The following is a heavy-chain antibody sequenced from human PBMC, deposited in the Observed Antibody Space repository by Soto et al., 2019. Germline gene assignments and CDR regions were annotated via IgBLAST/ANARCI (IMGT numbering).Heavy chain of an antibody. J-gene: IGHJ4*02. CDR3: ARDRPIAARPDSGYDLYYFAY. V-gene: IGHV6-1*01. Sequence: PSQTLSLTCAISGDSVSSNSAAWSWIRQSPSRGLEWLGRTYYRSKWYNDYAVSVKSRITINPDTSKNQFSLQLNSVTPEDTAVYYCARDRPIAARPDSGYDLYYFAYWGQGTLVTVSS. D-gene: IGHD5-12*01. CDR2: TYYRSKWYN. CDR1: GDSVSSNSAA.